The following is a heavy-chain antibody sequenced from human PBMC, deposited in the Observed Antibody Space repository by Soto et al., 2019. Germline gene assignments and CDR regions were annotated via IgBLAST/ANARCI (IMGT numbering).Heavy chain of an antibody. CDR2: TSYDGSNK. CDR1: GFRFKGFV. V-gene: IGHV3-30*19. Sequence: QLQLVESGGGVVQPGTSLRLSCAASGFRFKGFVMHWVRQAPGKGLEWVAFTSYDGSNKDYGDSVKGRFTVSRDNSQNTLLLQMDFLRPEDTALYYCARWGTTGGFDLWGQGTLVSVSS. CDR3: ARWGTTGGFDL. J-gene: IGHJ4*02. D-gene: IGHD3-16*01.